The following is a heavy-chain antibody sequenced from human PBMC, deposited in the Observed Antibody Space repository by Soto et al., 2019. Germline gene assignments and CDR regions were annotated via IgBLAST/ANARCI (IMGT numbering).Heavy chain of an antibody. Sequence: TSETLSLTCTVSGVSISSSSYYWGWIRQPPGKGLEWIGSIYYSGSTYYNPSLKSRVTISVDTSKNQFSLKLSSVTAADTAVYYCAREIVVYRIAWFDPWGQGALVTVSS. CDR3: AREIVVYRIAWFDP. D-gene: IGHD2-2*01. V-gene: IGHV4-39*01. CDR2: IYYSGST. J-gene: IGHJ5*02. CDR1: GVSISSSSYY.